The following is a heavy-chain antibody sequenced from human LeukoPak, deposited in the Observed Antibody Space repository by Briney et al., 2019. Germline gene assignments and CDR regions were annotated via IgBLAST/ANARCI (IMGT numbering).Heavy chain of an antibody. J-gene: IGHJ4*02. CDR3: ARDNTTAGPVDY. D-gene: IGHD6-13*01. Sequence: GASVKVSCKASGYTFTSHYMHWVRQAPGQGLEWMGVVDPSGGSTSRAQKFQGRVTITRDTSTSTVYMDLSSLRSEDTAVYFCARDNTTAGPVDYWGQGTLVTVSS. V-gene: IGHV1-46*01. CDR1: GYTFTSHY. CDR2: VDPSGGST.